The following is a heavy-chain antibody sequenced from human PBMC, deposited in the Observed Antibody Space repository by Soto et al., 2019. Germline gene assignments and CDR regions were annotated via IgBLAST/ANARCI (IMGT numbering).Heavy chain of an antibody. CDR1: GFTFSDHY. CDR2: ISGTSTYT. J-gene: IGHJ6*02. V-gene: IGHV3-11*03. Sequence: PGGSLRLSCAASGFTFSDHYMAWIRQGPGKGLEWLAYISGTSTYTSYADSVKGRFTISRDNAKNSVYLQMNSLKASDTAMYYCAGRCRGGNCFSSYAMDVWGQGTTVIVSS. CDR3: AGRCRGGNCFSSYAMDV. D-gene: IGHD2-15*01.